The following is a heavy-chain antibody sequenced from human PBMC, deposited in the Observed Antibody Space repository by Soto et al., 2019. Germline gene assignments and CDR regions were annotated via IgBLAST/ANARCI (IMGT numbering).Heavy chain of an antibody. CDR3: ARDRDSSGYYGYQYYGMDV. J-gene: IGHJ6*02. Sequence: GGSLRLSCAASGFTFSNYGMHWVRQAPGKGLECVALISYDGSSQHYGDSVKGRFTISRDNAKNSLYLQMNSLRAEDTAVYYCARDRDSSGYYGYQYYGMDVWGQGTTVTVSS. D-gene: IGHD3-22*01. CDR1: GFTFSNYG. CDR2: ISYDGSSQ. V-gene: IGHV3-30*03.